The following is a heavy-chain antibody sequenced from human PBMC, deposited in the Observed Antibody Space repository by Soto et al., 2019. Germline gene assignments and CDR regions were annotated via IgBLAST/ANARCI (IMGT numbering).Heavy chain of an antibody. CDR2: ISGSGGST. Sequence: GGSLRLSCAASGFTISSYAMSWVRQAPGKGLEWVSAISGSGGSTYYADSVKGRFTISRDNSKNTLYLQMNSLRAEDTAVYYWAKEAEEDYDFWSGYNNWFDPWGQGTLVTVSS. D-gene: IGHD3-3*01. J-gene: IGHJ5*02. CDR3: AKEAEEDYDFWSGYNNWFDP. CDR1: GFTISSYA. V-gene: IGHV3-23*01.